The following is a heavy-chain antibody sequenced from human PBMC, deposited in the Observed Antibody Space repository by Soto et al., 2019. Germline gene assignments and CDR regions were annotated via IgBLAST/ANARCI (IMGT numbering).Heavy chain of an antibody. D-gene: IGHD1-26*01. Sequence: VQLQESGPGLVKPSGTLSLTCTVSGASISSTSSGDWWSWVRQPPGKGLEWIGEIHHSGSTNYNPSLKSRVIMSVDKSKNQFSLRLNSVTAADTAVYYCAKMVGATLVDYWGQGTLVTVSS. CDR3: AKMVGATLVDY. CDR2: IHHSGST. CDR1: GASISSTSSGDW. J-gene: IGHJ4*02. V-gene: IGHV4-4*02.